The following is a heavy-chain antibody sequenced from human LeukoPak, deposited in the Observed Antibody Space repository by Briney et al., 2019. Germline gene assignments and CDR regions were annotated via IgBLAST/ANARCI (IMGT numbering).Heavy chain of an antibody. Sequence: GGSLRLSCAALGFTVSRTYMRWVRQAPGKGLEWVSVIYEGGDIYYADSVRGRFAISRDNSKNTVYLQMNGLRGEDTAVYYCARDPSGTGTGFDIGGQGTMVTVSS. V-gene: IGHV3-66*01. CDR1: GFTVSRTY. CDR3: ARDPSGTGTGFDI. D-gene: IGHD3/OR15-3a*01. CDR2: IYEGGDI. J-gene: IGHJ3*02.